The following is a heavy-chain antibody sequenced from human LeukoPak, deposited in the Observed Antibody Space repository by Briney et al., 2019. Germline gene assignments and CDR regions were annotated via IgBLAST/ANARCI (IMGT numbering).Heavy chain of an antibody. V-gene: IGHV7-4-1*02. Sequence: ASVKVSCKASGYTFTSYAMNWVRQAPGQGLEWMGWINTNTGNPTYAQGFAGRFVFSLDTSVSTAYLQISSLKAEDTAVYYCARAPGTTYYYYYYYMGVWGKGTTVTVSS. D-gene: IGHD1-7*01. CDR2: INTNTGNP. CDR1: GYTFTSYA. J-gene: IGHJ6*03. CDR3: ARAPGTTYYYYYYYMGV.